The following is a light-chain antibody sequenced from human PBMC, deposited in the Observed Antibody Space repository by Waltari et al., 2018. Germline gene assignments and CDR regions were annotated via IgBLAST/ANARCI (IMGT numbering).Light chain of an antibody. CDR1: RFNIGNNY. Sequence: SVLTQPPSLSAAPGQKVPIPCSGDRFNIGNNYVSWYQQVPGTVPKLLIYENKRRPSGIPDRFSASKSGTSATLDITGLQPGDEADYYCGTWDTRLRAGVFGGGTSLTV. J-gene: IGLJ3*02. CDR2: ENK. CDR3: GTWDTRLRAGV. V-gene: IGLV1-51*01.